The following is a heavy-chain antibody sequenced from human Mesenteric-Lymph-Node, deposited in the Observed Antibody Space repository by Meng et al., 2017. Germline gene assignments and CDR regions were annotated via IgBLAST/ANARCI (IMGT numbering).Heavy chain of an antibody. V-gene: IGHV1-46*01. CDR2: INPSGGST. CDR1: GYTFTSYY. D-gene: IGHD6-19*01. CDR3: ARDLVFGIAVAGHYFDY. J-gene: IGHJ4*02. Sequence: GGSLRLSCKASGYTFTSYYMHWVRQAPGQGLEWMGIINPSGGSTSYAQKFQGRVIMTRDTSTSTVYMELSSLRSEDTAVYYCARDLVFGIAVAGHYFDYWGQGTLVTVSS.